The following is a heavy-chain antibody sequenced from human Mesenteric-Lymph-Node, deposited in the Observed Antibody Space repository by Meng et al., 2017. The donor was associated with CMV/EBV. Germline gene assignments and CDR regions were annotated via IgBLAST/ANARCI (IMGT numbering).Heavy chain of an antibody. CDR3: ARERALGAYYYGMDV. J-gene: IGHJ6*02. CDR1: GFIFSGYS. V-gene: IGHV3-48*01. CDR2: ISRSSSNI. D-gene: IGHD6-13*01. Sequence: GESLKISCAASGFIFSGYSMNWVRQAPGKGLEWLSYISRSSSNIYYADSVKGRFTISRENAKNSLYLQMNSLRAGDTAVYYCARERALGAYYYGMDVWGQGTTVTVSS.